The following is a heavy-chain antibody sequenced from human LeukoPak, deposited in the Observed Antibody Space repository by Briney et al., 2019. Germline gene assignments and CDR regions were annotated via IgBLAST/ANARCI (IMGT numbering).Heavy chain of an antibody. J-gene: IGHJ4*02. CDR3: ARRYRSYNWNDGAMGY. V-gene: IGHV1-3*01. Sequence: GASVKVSCKASGYTFTSYAMHWVRQAPGQRLEWMGWINAGNGNTKYSQKFQGRVTITRDTSASTAYMELSSLRSEDTAVNYCARRYRSYNWNDGAMGYWGQGTLVTVSS. CDR2: INAGNGNT. D-gene: IGHD1-1*01. CDR1: GYTFTSYA.